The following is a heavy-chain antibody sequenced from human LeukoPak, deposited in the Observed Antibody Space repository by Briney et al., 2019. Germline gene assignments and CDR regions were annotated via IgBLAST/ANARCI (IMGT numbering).Heavy chain of an antibody. J-gene: IGHJ4*02. V-gene: IGHV3-21*06. CDR3: AKDLNYGDLLDY. D-gene: IGHD4-17*01. Sequence: GGSLRLSCAASGFTFSSYSMNWVRQAPGKGLEWVSYISSSSSYIYYADSVKGRFTISRDNSKNTLYLQMNSLRAEDTAVYYCAKDLNYGDLLDYWGQGTLVTVSS. CDR1: GFTFSSYS. CDR2: ISSSSSYI.